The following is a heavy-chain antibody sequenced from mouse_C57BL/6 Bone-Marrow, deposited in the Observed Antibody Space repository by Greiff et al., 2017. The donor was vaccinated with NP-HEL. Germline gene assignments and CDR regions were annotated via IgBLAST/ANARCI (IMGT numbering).Heavy chain of an antibody. CDR3: ARPMITTKGGAAYYYAMDY. Sequence: EVKLEESGGGLVKPGGSLKLSCAASGFTFSSYAMSWVRQTPEKRLEWVATISDGGSYTYYPDNVKGRFTISRDNAKNNLYLQMSHLKSEDTAMYYCARPMITTKGGAAYYYAMDYWGQGTSVTVSS. D-gene: IGHD2-4*01. V-gene: IGHV5-4*03. J-gene: IGHJ4*01. CDR2: ISDGGSYT. CDR1: GFTFSSYA.